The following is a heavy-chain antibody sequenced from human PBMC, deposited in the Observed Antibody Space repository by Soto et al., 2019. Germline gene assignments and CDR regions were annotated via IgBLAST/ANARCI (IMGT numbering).Heavy chain of an antibody. CDR3: ARADRKQRYYYYYYYMDV. D-gene: IGHD1-1*01. Sequence: GGSLRLSCAASGFTFSSYWMSWVRQAPGKGLEWVANIKQDGSEKYYVDSVKGCFTISRDNAKNSLYLQMNSLRAEDTAVYYCARADRKQRYYYYYYYMDVWGQGTTVTVSS. J-gene: IGHJ6*03. CDR1: GFTFSSYW. CDR2: IKQDGSEK. V-gene: IGHV3-7*01.